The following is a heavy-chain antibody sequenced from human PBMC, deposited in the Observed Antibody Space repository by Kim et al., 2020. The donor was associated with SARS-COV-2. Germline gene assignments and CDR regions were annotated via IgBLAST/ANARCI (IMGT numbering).Heavy chain of an antibody. D-gene: IGHD3-22*01. CDR3: ARGPADYYDSSGYYFD. CDR1: GYTFTSYA. Sequence: ASVKVSCKASGYTFTSYAMHWVRQAPGQRLEWMGWINAGNGNTKYSQKFQGRVTITRDTSASTAYMELSSLRSEDTAVYYCARGPADYYDSSGYYFDWGQGTLVTVSS. V-gene: IGHV1-3*01. J-gene: IGHJ4*02. CDR2: INAGNGNT.